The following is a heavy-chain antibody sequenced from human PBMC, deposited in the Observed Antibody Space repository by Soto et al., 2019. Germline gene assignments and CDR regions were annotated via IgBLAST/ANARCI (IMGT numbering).Heavy chain of an antibody. CDR1: GYSFSSYG. CDR2: INTYNGNR. V-gene: IGHV1-18*01. CDR3: ARDRLRGYDTSGFYF. D-gene: IGHD3-22*01. Sequence: QVQLVQSGAELRKPGASVKVSCKASGYSFSSYGIHWVRQAPGQGLEWMVWINTYNGNRNFAQKFEDRDTMTTATSANTVFMELRNLKSDDTAMYYCARDRLRGYDTSGFYFWGQGTPVTVSP. J-gene: IGHJ4*02.